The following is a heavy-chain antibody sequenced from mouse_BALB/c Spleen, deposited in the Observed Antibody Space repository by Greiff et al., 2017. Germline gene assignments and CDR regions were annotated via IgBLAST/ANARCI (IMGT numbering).Heavy chain of an antibody. Sequence: DVKLVESGGGLVKPGGSLKLSCAASGFTFSDYYMYWVRQTPEKRLEWVATISDGGSYTYYPDSVKGRFTISRDNAKNNLYLQMSSLKSEDTAMYYCARGNGPYYAMDYWGQGTSVTVSS. CDR2: ISDGGSYT. V-gene: IGHV5-4*02. J-gene: IGHJ4*01. CDR3: ARGNGPYYAMDY. CDR1: GFTFSDYY.